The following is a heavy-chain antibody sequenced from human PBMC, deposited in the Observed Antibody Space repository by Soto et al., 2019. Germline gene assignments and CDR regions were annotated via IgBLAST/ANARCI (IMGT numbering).Heavy chain of an antibody. J-gene: IGHJ6*03. Sequence: QVQLVQSGAEVKKPGASLKVSCKASGYTFTSYGISWVRHAPKQGLEGMGWISAYNGNTNYAQKLQGRGTMIIDTSTSTAYMELSSLRSDDTAVYYCARTIALDTAMVRTFYYYMAVCGKGNTVTVS. CDR3: ARTIALDTAMVRTFYYYMAV. D-gene: IGHD5-18*01. CDR2: ISAYNGNT. V-gene: IGHV1-18*01. CDR1: GYTFTSYG.